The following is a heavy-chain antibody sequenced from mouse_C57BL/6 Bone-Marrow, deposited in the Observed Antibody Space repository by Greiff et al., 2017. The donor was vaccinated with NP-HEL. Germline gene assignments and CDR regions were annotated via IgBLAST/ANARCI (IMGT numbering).Heavy chain of an antibody. CDR3: ARNGYYYGSPLAY. CDR1: GYTFTSYW. V-gene: IGHV1-52*01. CDR2: IDPSDSET. D-gene: IGHD1-1*01. Sequence: VKLQQPGAELVRPGSSVKLSCKASGYTFTSYWMHWVKQRPIQGLEWIGNIDPSDSETHYNQKFKDKATLTVDKSSSTAYMQLSSLTSEDSAVYYCARNGYYYGSPLAYWGQGTLVTVSA. J-gene: IGHJ3*01.